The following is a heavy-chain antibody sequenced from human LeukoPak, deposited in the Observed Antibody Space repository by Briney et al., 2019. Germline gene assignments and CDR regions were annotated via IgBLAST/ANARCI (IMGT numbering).Heavy chain of an antibody. CDR3: ARGLRGGYSGYDLDY. CDR1: GGSISSGGYS. J-gene: IGHJ4*02. V-gene: IGHV4-30-2*01. CDR2: IYHSGST. D-gene: IGHD5-12*01. Sequence: PSETLSLTCAVSGGSISSGGYSWSWIRQPPGKGLKWIGYIYHSGSTYYNPSLKSRVTISVDRSKNQFSLKLSSVTAADTAVYYCARGLRGGYSGYDLDYWGQGTLVTVSS.